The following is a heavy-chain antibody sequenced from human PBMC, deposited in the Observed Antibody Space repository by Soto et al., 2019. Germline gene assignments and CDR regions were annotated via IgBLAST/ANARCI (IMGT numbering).Heavy chain of an antibody. CDR3: ASEPNYFDY. CDR2: ISGYNGNT. CDR1: VYTFTSYG. Sequence: QVQLVQSGAEGKKPGASVKVSCKASVYTFTSYGISWVRQAPGQGLEWMGWISGYNGNTKYAQKLQGRVTMTTETSPSTAYRELRRLRSDDSAVYYCASEPNYFDYWGQGTLVTVSS. J-gene: IGHJ4*02. V-gene: IGHV1-18*01.